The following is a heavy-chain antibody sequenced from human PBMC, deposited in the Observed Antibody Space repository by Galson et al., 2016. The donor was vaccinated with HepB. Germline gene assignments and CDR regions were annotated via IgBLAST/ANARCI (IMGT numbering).Heavy chain of an antibody. CDR1: GFTFSNYC. CDR2: INSDGSSI. CDR3: ARDFEGYFDL. Sequence: SLRLSCAASGFTFSNYCMHWVRQAPGKGLVWVSRINSDGSSISYGDSVKGRFTISRDNAKNTLYMQMNSLRAEDTALYYCARDFEGYFDLWGRGTLVTVSS. V-gene: IGHV3-74*01. J-gene: IGHJ2*01.